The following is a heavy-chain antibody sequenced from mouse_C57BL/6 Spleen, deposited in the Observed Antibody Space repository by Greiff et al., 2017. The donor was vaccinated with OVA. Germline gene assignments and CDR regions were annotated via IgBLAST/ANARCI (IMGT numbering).Heavy chain of an antibody. CDR2: INPSSGYT. J-gene: IGHJ4*01. CDR3: ARYDVGTYAMDY. Sequence: QVQLKESGAELARPGASVKMSCKASGYTFTSYTMHWVKQRPGQGLEWIGYINPSSGYTKYNQKFKDKATLTADKSSSTAYMQLSSLTSEDSAVYCCARYDVGTYAMDYWGQGTSVTVSS. D-gene: IGHD2-3*01. CDR1: GYTFTSYT. V-gene: IGHV1-4*01.